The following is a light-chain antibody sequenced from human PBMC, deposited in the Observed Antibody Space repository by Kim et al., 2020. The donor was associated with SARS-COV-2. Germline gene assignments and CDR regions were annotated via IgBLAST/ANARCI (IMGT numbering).Light chain of an antibody. CDR1: QSVSSN. Sequence: VVMTQSPATLSVSPGERGTLSCRASQSVSSNLVWYQQKPGQAPRLLIHGASTRATVIPDKFSGSGSGTEFILTISSLQSEEFALYYCQQYNDWPVTFGGGTKGDIK. CDR3: QQYNDWPVT. J-gene: IGKJ4*01. V-gene: IGKV3-15*01. CDR2: GAS.